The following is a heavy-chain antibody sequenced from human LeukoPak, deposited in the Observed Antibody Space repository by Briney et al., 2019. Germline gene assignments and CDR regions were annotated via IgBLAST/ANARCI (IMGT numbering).Heavy chain of an antibody. CDR1: GFTFSSYA. CDR3: ARDTDYGGNSYYYYGMDV. Sequence: GRSLRLSCAASGFTFSSYAMHWVRQAPGKGLEWVAVISYDGSNKYYADSVKGRFTISRDNSKNTLYLQMNSLRAEDTAVYYCARDTDYGGNSYYYYGMDVWGQGTTVTVPS. D-gene: IGHD4-23*01. CDR2: ISYDGSNK. V-gene: IGHV3-30*04. J-gene: IGHJ6*02.